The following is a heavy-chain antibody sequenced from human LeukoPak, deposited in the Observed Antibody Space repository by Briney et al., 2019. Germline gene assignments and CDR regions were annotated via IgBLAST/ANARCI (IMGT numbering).Heavy chain of an antibody. V-gene: IGHV3-74*01. CDR3: ARDPVYYYDSSGYSSWDY. CDR1: GFTFSSYW. J-gene: IGHJ4*02. D-gene: IGHD3-22*01. Sequence: GGSLRLSCAASGFTFSSYWMHWVRQAPGKGLVWVSRINSDGSSTSYADSVKGRFTISRDNAKNTLYLQMNSLRAEDTAVYYCARDPVYYYDSSGYSSWDYWGQGTLVTVSS. CDR2: INSDGSST.